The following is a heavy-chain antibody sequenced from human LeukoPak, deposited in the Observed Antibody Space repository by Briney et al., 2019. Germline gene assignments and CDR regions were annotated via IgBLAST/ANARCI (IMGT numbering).Heavy chain of an antibody. J-gene: IGHJ5*02. Sequence: PSETLSLTCTVSGGSISSYYWSWIRQPPGKGLEWIGYIYYSGSTNYNPSLKSRVTISVDTSKNQFSLKLSSVTAADTAVYYCARLGLARHYYGSGSYLKSAPGGYWFDPWGQGTLVTVSS. CDR1: GGSISSYY. V-gene: IGHV4-59*08. D-gene: IGHD3-10*01. CDR2: IYYSGST. CDR3: ARLGLARHYYGSGSYLKSAPGGYWFDP.